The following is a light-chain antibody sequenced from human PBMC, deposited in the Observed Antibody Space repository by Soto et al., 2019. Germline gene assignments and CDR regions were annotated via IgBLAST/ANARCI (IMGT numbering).Light chain of an antibody. CDR3: QSPGT. CDR2: DTS. V-gene: IGKV3-20*01. Sequence: IVLTQSPGTLSLSPGERATLSCRASQSVGRRYLAWYQQKPGQAPMLLIYDTSDRASDIPDRFSGSGSGTDFTLTISRLLPEDFAVYYCQSPGTFGGGTKVEIK. J-gene: IGKJ4*01. CDR1: QSVGRRY.